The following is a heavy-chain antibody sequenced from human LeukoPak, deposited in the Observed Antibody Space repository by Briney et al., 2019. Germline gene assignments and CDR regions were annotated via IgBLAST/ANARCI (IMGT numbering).Heavy chain of an antibody. D-gene: IGHD5-24*01. CDR2: IYYSGST. V-gene: IGHV4-59*01. CDR3: ARRDGYKKYYFDY. Sequence: SETLSLTCTVSGGSISSYYWSWIRQPPGKGLEWIGYIYYSGSTNYNPSLKSRVTISVDTSRNQFSLKLSSVTAAHTAVYYCARRDGYKKYYFDYWGQGTLVTVSS. J-gene: IGHJ4*02. CDR1: GGSISSYY.